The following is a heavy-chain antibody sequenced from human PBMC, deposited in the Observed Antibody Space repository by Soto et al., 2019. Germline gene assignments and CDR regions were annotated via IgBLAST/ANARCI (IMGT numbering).Heavy chain of an antibody. CDR3: KTHEEGAPWAGGFDY. Sequence: GGSLRLSCAASGFRFRTRAMSWVRQAPGKGLEWVASIRPGGDSTYYADSVKGRFAVSRDNSNVTLYLQMDSLRVEDTAIYYCKTHEEGAPWAGGFDYWGQGNLVTVSS. D-gene: IGHD1-26*01. V-gene: IGHV3-23*01. CDR2: IRPGGDST. CDR1: GFRFRTRA. J-gene: IGHJ4*02.